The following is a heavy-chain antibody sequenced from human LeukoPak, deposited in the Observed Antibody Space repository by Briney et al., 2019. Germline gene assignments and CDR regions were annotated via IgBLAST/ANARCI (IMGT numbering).Heavy chain of an antibody. J-gene: IGHJ4*02. Sequence: GGSLRLSCAASGFTFRNYAMNWVRQAPGKGLEWVSYISSSGSTIYYADSVKGRFTISRDNAKNSLYLQMNSLRAEDTAVYYCARGDLVVTLEGPIDYWGQGTLVTVSS. V-gene: IGHV3-48*04. CDR3: ARGDLVVTLEGPIDY. CDR2: ISSSGSTI. D-gene: IGHD2-21*02. CDR1: GFTFRNYA.